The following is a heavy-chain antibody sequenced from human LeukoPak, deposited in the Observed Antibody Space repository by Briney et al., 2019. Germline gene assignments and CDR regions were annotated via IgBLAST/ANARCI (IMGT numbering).Heavy chain of an antibody. Sequence: GGSLRLSCAASGFTFDDYAMHWVRQAPGKGLEWVSGISWNSGSIGYADSVKGRFTISRDDAKNSLYLQMNSLRAEDTALYYCAYSSSSDFFDYWGQGTLVTVPS. CDR3: AYSSSSDFFDY. D-gene: IGHD6-6*01. CDR1: GFTFDDYA. CDR2: ISWNSGSI. J-gene: IGHJ4*02. V-gene: IGHV3-9*01.